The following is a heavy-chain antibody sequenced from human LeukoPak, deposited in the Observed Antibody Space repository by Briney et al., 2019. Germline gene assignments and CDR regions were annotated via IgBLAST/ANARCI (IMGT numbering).Heavy chain of an antibody. CDR3: AKDIPDYYDSSGHYFDY. D-gene: IGHD3-22*01. CDR1: GSTFSSYA. Sequence: GGSLRLSCAASGSTFSSYAMSWVRQAPGKGLEWVSAISGSGGSTYYADSVKGRFTISRDNSKNTLYLQMNSLRAEDTAVYYCAKDIPDYYDSSGHYFDYWGQGTLVTVSS. V-gene: IGHV3-23*01. J-gene: IGHJ4*02. CDR2: ISGSGGST.